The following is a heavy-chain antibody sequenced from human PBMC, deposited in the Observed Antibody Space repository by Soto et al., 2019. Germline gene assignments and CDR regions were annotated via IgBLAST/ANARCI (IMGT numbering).Heavy chain of an antibody. J-gene: IGHJ4*02. CDR2: IYPGDSEI. D-gene: IGHD5-12*01. CDR1: GYSFTTYW. Sequence: GESLKISCQASGYSFTTYWIAWVRQTPGRGLEWMGIIYPGDSEIKYSPSFDGQVTFSVDKSTSTAYLQWIGLKTSDTGMYFCARSPARNSLAPFDFWGQGSLVTVSS. CDR3: ARSPARNSLAPFDF. V-gene: IGHV5-51*01.